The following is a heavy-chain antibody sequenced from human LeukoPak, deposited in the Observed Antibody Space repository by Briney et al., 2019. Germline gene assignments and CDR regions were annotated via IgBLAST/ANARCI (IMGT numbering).Heavy chain of an antibody. D-gene: IGHD7-27*01. CDR3: ASLGTLRS. CDR1: GGSVSSSSYY. J-gene: IGHJ5*02. Sequence: PSETLSLTSTVSGGSVSSSSYYWGWIRQPPGKGLEWIGSISYSGTNYNNPSLKSRVSISIDTSKNQFSVKLTSVTAADTAMYYCASLGTLRSWGQGTVVTVSS. V-gene: IGHV4-39*01. CDR2: ISYSGTN.